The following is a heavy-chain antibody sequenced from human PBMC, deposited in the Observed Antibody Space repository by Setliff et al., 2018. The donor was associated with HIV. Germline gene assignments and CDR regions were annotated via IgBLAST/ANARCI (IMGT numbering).Heavy chain of an antibody. CDR1: GASITSHY. D-gene: IGHD3-3*01. CDR3: APGEGVASTYYHD. CDR2: IHHTGST. V-gene: IGHV4-59*03. J-gene: IGHJ4*01. Sequence: PSETLSLTCTVSGASITSHYWSWIRQPPGKGLEWIGFIHHTGSTVSNPSLKSRVTILMDLSRNQLSLHLASVTTADTAVYFCAPGEGVASTYYHDWGQGTQVTVSS.